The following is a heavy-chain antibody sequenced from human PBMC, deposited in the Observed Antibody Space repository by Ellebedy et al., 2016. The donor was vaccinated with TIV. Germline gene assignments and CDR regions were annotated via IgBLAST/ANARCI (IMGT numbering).Heavy chain of an antibody. CDR2: INAGNGNT. CDR3: ARLSRVYDSSGYNWFDP. Sequence: AASVKVSCKASGYTFTSYAMQWVRQAPGQRLEWMGWINAGNGNTKYSQKFQGRVTITRDTSASTAYMELSSLRSEDTAVYYCARLSRVYDSSGYNWFDPWGQGTLVTVSS. V-gene: IGHV1-3*01. D-gene: IGHD3-22*01. CDR1: GYTFTSYA. J-gene: IGHJ5*02.